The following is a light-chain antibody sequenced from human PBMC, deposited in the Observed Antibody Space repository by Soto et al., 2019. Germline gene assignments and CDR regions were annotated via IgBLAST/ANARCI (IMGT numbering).Light chain of an antibody. Sequence: QSALTQPPSASGSPGQSVTISCTGTTSDVGGYNYVSWYQQHPGKAPKFMIYEVSKRPSGVPDHFSGSKSGNTASLTVSGLQAEDEADYYCISYAGSNNVVFGGGTKLTVL. CDR3: ISYAGSNNVV. V-gene: IGLV2-8*01. J-gene: IGLJ2*01. CDR2: EVS. CDR1: TSDVGGYNY.